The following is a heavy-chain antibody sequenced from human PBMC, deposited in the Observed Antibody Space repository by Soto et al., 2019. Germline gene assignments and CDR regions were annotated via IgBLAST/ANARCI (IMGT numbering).Heavy chain of an antibody. D-gene: IGHD6-19*01. Sequence: QVQLVQSGAEVKKPGASVKVSCKTSGYTFTSYDIHWVRQATGQGPEWMGWLNPNSGNSVYAQKFQGVITLTRNTSMGTGYMALSSLGSEDTAVYYCARARFGAVAGTWGQGTLVTVSS. CDR3: ARARFGAVAGT. V-gene: IGHV1-8*01. CDR1: GYTFTSYD. CDR2: LNPNSGNS. J-gene: IGHJ5*02.